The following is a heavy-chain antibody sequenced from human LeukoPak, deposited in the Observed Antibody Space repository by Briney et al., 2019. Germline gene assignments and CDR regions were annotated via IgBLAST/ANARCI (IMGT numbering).Heavy chain of an antibody. D-gene: IGHD3-22*01. CDR1: GGTFSSYA. CDR3: RGAFFDSSGLFDY. J-gene: IGHJ4*02. Sequence: GASVKVSCKASGGTFSSYAISWVRQAPGQGLEWMGRIIPIFGTANYAQKFQGRVTITTDESTSTAYMELSSLRSEDTAVYYCRGAFFDSSGLFDYWGQGTLVTVSS. V-gene: IGHV1-69*05. CDR2: IIPIFGTA.